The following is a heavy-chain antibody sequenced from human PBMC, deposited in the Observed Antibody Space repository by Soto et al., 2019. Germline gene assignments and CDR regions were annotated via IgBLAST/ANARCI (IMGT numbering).Heavy chain of an antibody. J-gene: IGHJ4*02. CDR2: ISYDGSNK. D-gene: IGHD5-18*01. V-gene: IGHV3-30*18. Sequence: GGSLRLSCAASGFPFSSYGMHWVRQAPGKGLEWVAVISYDGSNKYYADSVKGRFTISRDNSKNTLYLQMNSLRVEDTAVYYCANHVGDTAMASDYWGQGTLVTVSS. CDR3: ANHVGDTAMASDY. CDR1: GFPFSSYG.